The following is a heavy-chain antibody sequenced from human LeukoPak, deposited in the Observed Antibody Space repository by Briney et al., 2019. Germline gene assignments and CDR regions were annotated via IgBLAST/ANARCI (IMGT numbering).Heavy chain of an antibody. D-gene: IGHD2-15*01. CDR3: ARDDRYCSGGSCYDGGSYCYYMDV. J-gene: IGHJ6*03. CDR2: TNPNSGVT. CDR1: GYSFTGYY. V-gene: IGHV1-2*02. Sequence: ASVKVSCKASGYSFTGYYKHSVRPALGQGVEWRVWTNPNSGVTNSAQKFQGRVTMTRDTSISTAYMGLRRLRSDDTAVYYCARDDRYCSGGSCYDGGSYCYYMDVWGKGTTVTVSS.